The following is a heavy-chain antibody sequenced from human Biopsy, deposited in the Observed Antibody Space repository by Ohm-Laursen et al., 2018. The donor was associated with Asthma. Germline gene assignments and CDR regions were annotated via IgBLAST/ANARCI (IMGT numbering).Heavy chain of an antibody. V-gene: IGHV1-18*01. J-gene: IGHJ6*02. CDR3: ARAVDYSHYYGIDV. Sequence: DSVKVSCKTPGYTFNSAGITWVRQAPGQGIEWMGWISVYNGNTKVAQKLQDRVTMITDTSTSTAYMELRSLRSDDTAVYFCARAVDYSHYYGIDVWGQGTTVTVS. D-gene: IGHD3-10*01. CDR1: GYTFNSAG. CDR2: ISVYNGNT.